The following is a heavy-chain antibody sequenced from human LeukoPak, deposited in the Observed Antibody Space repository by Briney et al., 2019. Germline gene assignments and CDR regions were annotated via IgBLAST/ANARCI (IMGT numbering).Heavy chain of an antibody. CDR2: LSPSDGST. CDR3: ARVGGTVVNDLGGY. V-gene: IGHV1-46*01. D-gene: IGHD4-23*01. J-gene: IGHJ4*02. Sequence: VASVKVSCKASGYTFSSYYMHWVRQAPGQGLEWMGILSPSDGSTSYPQKFQGRVTMTRDTSTSTVYMELSSLRSEDTAVYYCARVGGTVVNDLGGYWGQGTLVTVSS. CDR1: GYTFSSYY.